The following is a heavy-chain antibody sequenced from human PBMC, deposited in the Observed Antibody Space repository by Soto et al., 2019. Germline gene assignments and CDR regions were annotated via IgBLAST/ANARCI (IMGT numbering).Heavy chain of an antibody. CDR2: ISGSGGST. CDR3: ALLPGYYYYYGMDV. CDR1: GFTFSSYA. D-gene: IGHD3-22*01. V-gene: IGHV3-23*01. Sequence: GGSLRLSCAASGFTFSSYAMSWVRQAPGKGLEWVSAISGSGGSTYYADSVKGRFTISRDNSKNTLYLQMNSLRAEDTAVYYCALLPGYYYYYGMDVWGQGTTVTVSS. J-gene: IGHJ6*02.